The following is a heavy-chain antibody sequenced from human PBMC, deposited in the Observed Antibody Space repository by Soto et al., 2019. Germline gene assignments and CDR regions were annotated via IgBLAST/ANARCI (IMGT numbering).Heavy chain of an antibody. CDR2: IGTAGDP. Sequence: LKLSCVASGFILSGYDMHWVRQATGEGLGWVSAIGTAGDPYYSGSVKGRFTISRGNAENSVYLQMNSLRAGDTAVYYCARAGYDSSGYYFYSMDVCGPGPTVTVSS. CDR1: GFILSGYD. CDR3: ARAGYDSSGYYFYSMDV. D-gene: IGHD3-22*01. V-gene: IGHV3-13*05. J-gene: IGHJ6*02.